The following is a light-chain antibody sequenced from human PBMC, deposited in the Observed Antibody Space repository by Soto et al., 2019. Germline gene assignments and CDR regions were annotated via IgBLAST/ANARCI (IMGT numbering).Light chain of an antibody. CDR3: QQYGGSPIT. V-gene: IGKV3-20*01. CDR1: QSVTTR. CDR2: GAS. Sequence: VMPQAPGTLSLSPGERVTLSCRASQSVTTRLAWYQHKPGQAPTLLMSGASNGASGVPVRFSGSGSGTDFTLTITRLEPEDFALYYCQQYGGSPITFGLGTRLEI. J-gene: IGKJ5*01.